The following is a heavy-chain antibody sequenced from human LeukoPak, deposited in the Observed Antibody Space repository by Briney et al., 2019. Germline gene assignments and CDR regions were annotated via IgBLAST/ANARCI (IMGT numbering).Heavy chain of an antibody. J-gene: IGHJ1*01. D-gene: IGHD3-22*01. Sequence: GGSLRLSCAASGFTVSSNHLTWLRQAPGKGLEWVSIHYNDGRTYYADSVKGRFTISRDDSKNTLYLQMNSLRAEDTALYFCGRDYYYSFQDWGQGTMVTVSS. CDR2: HYNDGRT. CDR3: GRDYYYSFQD. CDR1: GFTVSSNH. V-gene: IGHV3-66*01.